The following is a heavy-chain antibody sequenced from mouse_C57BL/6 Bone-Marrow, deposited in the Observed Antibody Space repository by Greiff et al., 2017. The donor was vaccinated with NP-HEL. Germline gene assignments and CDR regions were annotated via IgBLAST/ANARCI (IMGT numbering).Heavy chain of an antibody. CDR1: GYTFTSYW. D-gene: IGHD4-1*01. CDR2: IHPNSGST. Sequence: QVHVKQPGAELVKPGASVKLSCKASGYTFTSYWMHWVKQRPGQGLEWIGMIHPNSGSTNYNEKFKSKATLTVDKSSSTAYMQLSSLTSEDSAVYYCARWGTGTRYFDVWGTGTTVTVSS. CDR3: ARWGTGTRYFDV. J-gene: IGHJ1*03. V-gene: IGHV1-64*01.